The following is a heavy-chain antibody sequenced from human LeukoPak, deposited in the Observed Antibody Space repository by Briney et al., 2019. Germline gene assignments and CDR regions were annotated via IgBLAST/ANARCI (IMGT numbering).Heavy chain of an antibody. J-gene: IGHJ3*02. Sequence: SETLSLTCTVSGGSISSYYWSWIRQPPGKGLEWIGRIYTSGSTNYNPSLKSRVTMSVDTSKNQFSLKLSSVTAADTAVYYCARLLSGYSSSADAFDIWGQGTMVTVSS. CDR1: GGSISSYY. CDR2: IYTSGST. V-gene: IGHV4-4*07. CDR3: ARLLSGYSSSADAFDI. D-gene: IGHD6-6*01.